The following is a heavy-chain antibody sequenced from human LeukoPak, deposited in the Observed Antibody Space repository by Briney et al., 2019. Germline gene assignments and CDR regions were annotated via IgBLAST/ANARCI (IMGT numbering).Heavy chain of an antibody. Sequence: GGSLRLSCAASGFTFSRYAMNWVRQAPGKGLEWVSYINTDSSDIHYADSVKGRFTISRDNARNTLYLQLSSLRAEDSGVYYCARDTFQPGLIDSWGQGTLVTVPS. J-gene: IGHJ4*02. CDR2: INTDSSDI. D-gene: IGHD2-2*01. CDR3: ARDTFQPGLIDS. V-gene: IGHV3-21*05. CDR1: GFTFSRYA.